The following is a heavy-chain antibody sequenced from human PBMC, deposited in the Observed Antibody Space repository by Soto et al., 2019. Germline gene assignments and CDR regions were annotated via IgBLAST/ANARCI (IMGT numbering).Heavy chain of an antibody. CDR3: ARQIYDSDTGPNFQYYFDS. Sequence: GECLKISCKGSGYSFACYWITWVRQKPGKGLEWMGRIDPSDSQTYYSPSFRGHVTISVTKSITTVFLQWSSLRASDTAMYYCARQIYDSDTGPNFQYYFDSWGQGTPVTVSS. CDR1: GYSFACYW. D-gene: IGHD3-22*01. CDR2: IDPSDSQT. J-gene: IGHJ4*02. V-gene: IGHV5-10-1*01.